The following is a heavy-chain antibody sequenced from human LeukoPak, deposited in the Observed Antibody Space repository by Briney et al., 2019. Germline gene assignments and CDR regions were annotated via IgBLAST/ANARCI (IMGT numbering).Heavy chain of an antibody. D-gene: IGHD4-17*01. CDR3: AKDRGGDYGVFDY. CDR2: ISGSGGST. CDR1: GFTFSSYG. J-gene: IGHJ4*02. V-gene: IGHV3-23*01. Sequence: PGGSLRLSCAASGFTFSSYGMSWVRQAPGKGLEWVSAISGSGGSTYYADSVKGRFTISRDNSKNTLYLQMNSLRAEDTAVYYCAKDRGGDYGVFDYWGQGTLVTVSS.